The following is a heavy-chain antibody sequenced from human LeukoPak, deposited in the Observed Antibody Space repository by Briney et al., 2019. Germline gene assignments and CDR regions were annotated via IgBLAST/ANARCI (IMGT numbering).Heavy chain of an antibody. V-gene: IGHV3-30*01. Sequence: GRSLRLSCAASGFTFSTYAMHWVRQAPGKGLGWVAAISSDGRDKYYADSVKGRLTISRDNSKNTLFLQVNSLRTEDTALYYCARDQSFIRVVTIGGLGYWGQGTLVTVSS. CDR3: ARDQSFIRVVTIGGLGY. D-gene: IGHD3-3*01. CDR1: GFTFSTYA. J-gene: IGHJ4*02. CDR2: ISSDGRDK.